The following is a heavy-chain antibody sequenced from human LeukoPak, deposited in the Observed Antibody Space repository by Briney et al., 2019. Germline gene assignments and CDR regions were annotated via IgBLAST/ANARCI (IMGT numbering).Heavy chain of an antibody. CDR2: IYYSGST. CDR1: GGSISRYY. CDR3: ARVPPRSSGWYFFDY. Sequence: PSETLSLTCTVSGGSISRYYWSWIRQPPGKGLEWIGHIYYSGSTNYNPSLKSRVPISVDTSKNQFSLKLNSVTAADTAVYYCARVPPRSSGWYFFDYWGQGTLVTVSS. J-gene: IGHJ4*02. D-gene: IGHD6-19*01. V-gene: IGHV4-59*01.